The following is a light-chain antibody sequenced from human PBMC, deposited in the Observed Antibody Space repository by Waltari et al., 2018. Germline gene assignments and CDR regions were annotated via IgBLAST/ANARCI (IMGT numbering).Light chain of an antibody. J-gene: IGKJ2*01. V-gene: IGKV3-15*01. Sequence: EIVMTQSPVTLSVSPGERATLSCRASQTISGNLAWYQQKPGQIPRLLIYGTSTRATGIPARFSGSGSGTEFTLTISSLQSEDFAVYYCQQYNNWPDTFGQGTKLEIK. CDR2: GTS. CDR3: QQYNNWPDT. CDR1: QTISGN.